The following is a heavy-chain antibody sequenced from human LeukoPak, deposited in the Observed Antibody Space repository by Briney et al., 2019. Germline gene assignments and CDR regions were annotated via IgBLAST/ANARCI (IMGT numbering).Heavy chain of an antibody. V-gene: IGHV3-30*18. Sequence: GGSLGLSCAASGFTFSNYGMHWVRQAPGKGLEWVAVISYDGSNKYYADSVKGRFTISRDNSKNTLYLQMNSLRAEDTAVYYCAKEGSDAFDIWGQGTMVTVSS. J-gene: IGHJ3*02. CDR3: AKEGSDAFDI. CDR1: GFTFSNYG. CDR2: ISYDGSNK.